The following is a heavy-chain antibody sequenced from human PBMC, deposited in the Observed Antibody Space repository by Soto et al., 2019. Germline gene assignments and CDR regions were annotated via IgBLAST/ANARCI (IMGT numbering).Heavy chain of an antibody. Sequence: PGGSLKISCGGSGYRFTVYWIAWGRPMPGKGLQWMGIFYPGDSDTRYTPSFQGQATISADKSISTVYLQWSGLKASDTPIFYWARQDGAANYYFYHWVQGTRVT. D-gene: IGHD1-1*01. J-gene: IGHJ4*02. CDR2: FYPGDSDT. CDR3: ARQDGAANYYFYH. V-gene: IGHV5-51*01. CDR1: GYRFTVYW.